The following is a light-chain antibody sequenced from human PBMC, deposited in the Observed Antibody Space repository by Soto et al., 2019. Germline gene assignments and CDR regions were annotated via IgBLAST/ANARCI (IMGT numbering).Light chain of an antibody. V-gene: IGKV3-20*01. CDR1: QTVTSSF. CDR2: GAS. CDR3: HQYNDWPPIT. Sequence: EIVLTQSPDTLSLSPVETATLSCRASQTVTSSFLAWYQQQPGQAPRLLISGASNRAADIPDRFSGSGSGTAFTLAISRVEPEDFAVYYCHQYNDWPPITFGQGTRLEIK. J-gene: IGKJ5*01.